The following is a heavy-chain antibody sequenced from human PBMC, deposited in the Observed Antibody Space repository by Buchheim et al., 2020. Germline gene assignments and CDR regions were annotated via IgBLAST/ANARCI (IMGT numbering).Heavy chain of an antibody. Sequence: EVQLLESGGGLVQPGGSLRLSCAASGFTFSSYAMSWVRQAPGKGLEWVSAISGSGGSTYYADSVKGRFTISRDNSQNTLYLQMNSLRAEDTAVYYCAKDSDYDFWSGSDNYYGMDVWGQGTT. D-gene: IGHD3-3*01. V-gene: IGHV3-23*01. CDR2: ISGSGGST. CDR3: AKDSDYDFWSGSDNYYGMDV. CDR1: GFTFSSYA. J-gene: IGHJ6*02.